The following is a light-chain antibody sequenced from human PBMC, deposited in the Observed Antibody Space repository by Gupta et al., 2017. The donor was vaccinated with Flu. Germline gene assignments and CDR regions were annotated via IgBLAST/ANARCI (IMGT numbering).Light chain of an antibody. J-gene: IGKJ4*01. Sequence: DIQMTQSPSTLSASVGDRVTITCRASQSISSWLAWYQQKPGKAPKLLIYKASSLESGVPSRFSGSGSGTEFTLTISSLQPDDFATYYCQQWASFGGGTKVEIK. V-gene: IGKV1-5*03. CDR3: QQWAS. CDR2: KAS. CDR1: QSISSW.